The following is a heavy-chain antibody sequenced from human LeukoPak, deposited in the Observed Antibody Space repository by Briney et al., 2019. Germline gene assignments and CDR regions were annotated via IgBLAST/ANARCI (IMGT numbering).Heavy chain of an antibody. Sequence: SETLSLICTVSGGSISSYYWSWIRQPPGKGLEWIGYIYYSGSTNYNPSLKSRVTISVDTSKNQFSLKLSSVTAADTAVYYCARRPCRDGYNCHYFDYWGQGTLVTVSS. V-gene: IGHV4-59*01. J-gene: IGHJ4*02. CDR2: IYYSGST. CDR3: ARRPCRDGYNCHYFDY. CDR1: GGSISSYY. D-gene: IGHD5-24*01.